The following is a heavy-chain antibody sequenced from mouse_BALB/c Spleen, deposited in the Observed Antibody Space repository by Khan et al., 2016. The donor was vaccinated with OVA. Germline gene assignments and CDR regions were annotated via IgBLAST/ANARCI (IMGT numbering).Heavy chain of an antibody. Sequence: QIQLVQSGPELKKPGETVKISCKASGYTFTNYGMNWVKQAPGKGLKWMGWINTFTGEPTYGADLKGRFAFSLETSASTAYLQINNLKNEDTATDFCAKVGNYWYFDVWGAGTTVTVSS. D-gene: IGHD2-1*01. V-gene: IGHV9-3-1*01. CDR3: AKVGNYWYFDV. CDR1: GYTFTNYG. J-gene: IGHJ1*01. CDR2: INTFTGEP.